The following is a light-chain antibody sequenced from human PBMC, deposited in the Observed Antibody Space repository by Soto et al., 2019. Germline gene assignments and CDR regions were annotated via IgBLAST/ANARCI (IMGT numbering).Light chain of an antibody. CDR2: GIS. J-gene: IGKJ4*01. CDR1: QRVSNTY. V-gene: IGKV3-20*01. Sequence: EIVLAQSPGTLSLTPGERATLSCRASQRVSNTYLAWYQQKPGQAPRLLISGISSRATGIPDRFSGSGSGTDFTLTISRLEPEDFAVYYCQQYSSSPVTFGGGTKVEIK. CDR3: QQYSSSPVT.